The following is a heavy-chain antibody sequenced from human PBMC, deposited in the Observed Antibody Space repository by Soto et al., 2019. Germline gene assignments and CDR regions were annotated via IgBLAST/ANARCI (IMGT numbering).Heavy chain of an antibody. D-gene: IGHD3-10*01. V-gene: IGHV3-21*01. J-gene: IGHJ6*02. CDR1: GFTFSSYS. Sequence: EVQLVESGGGLVKPGGSLRLSCAASGFTFSSYSMNWVRQAPGKGLEWVSSISSSSSYIYYADSLKGRFTVSRDNTKKSLYLQVNSLRAGDTAVYYCARGCSYGSGSGVCLDVWGQGTTVTVSS. CDR2: ISSSSSYI. CDR3: ARGCSYGSGSGVCLDV.